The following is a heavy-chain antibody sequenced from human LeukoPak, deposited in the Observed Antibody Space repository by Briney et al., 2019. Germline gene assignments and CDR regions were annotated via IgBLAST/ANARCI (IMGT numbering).Heavy chain of an antibody. V-gene: IGHV1-46*01. Sequence: ASVKASCKASGYTFTSYYMHWVRQAPGQGLEWMGIINPSGGSTSYAQKFQGRVTMTRDTSTSTVYMELSSLRSEDTAVYYCARGGTYYDFWSGYYEIDYWGQGTLVTVSS. J-gene: IGHJ4*02. D-gene: IGHD3-3*01. CDR3: ARGGTYYDFWSGYYEIDY. CDR1: GYTFTSYY. CDR2: INPSGGST.